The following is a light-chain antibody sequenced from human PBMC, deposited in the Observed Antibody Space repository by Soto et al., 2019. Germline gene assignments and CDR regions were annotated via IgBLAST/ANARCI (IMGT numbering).Light chain of an antibody. CDR3: QQYNNWPPWT. CDR1: QSVSSN. Sequence: EVVMTQSPATLSVSPGEGATLSCRASQSVSSNLAWYQQKPGQAPRLLIYDASTRATGIPARFSGSGSGTDFTLTISSLQSEDFAVYSCQQYNNWPPWTFGQGTKV. V-gene: IGKV3-15*01. J-gene: IGKJ1*01. CDR2: DAS.